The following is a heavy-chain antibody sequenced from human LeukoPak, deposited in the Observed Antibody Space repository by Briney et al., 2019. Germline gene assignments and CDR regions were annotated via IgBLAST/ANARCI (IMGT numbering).Heavy chain of an antibody. CDR2: ISGSGSST. CDR1: GFTFSSYA. CDR3: AIRGIYYLDY. V-gene: IGHV3-23*01. Sequence: GGSLRLSCAASGFTFSSYAMTWVRQAPGKGLEWVSAISGSGSSTYYADSLKGRFTISRDNSKNTLYLQMNSLRAEDTTVYYCAIRGIYYLDYWGQGTLVTVSS. J-gene: IGHJ4*02. D-gene: IGHD2-21*01.